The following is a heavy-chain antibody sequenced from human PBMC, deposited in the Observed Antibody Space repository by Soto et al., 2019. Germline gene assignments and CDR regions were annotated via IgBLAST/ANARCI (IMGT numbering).Heavy chain of an antibody. D-gene: IGHD6-19*01. J-gene: IGHJ4*01. V-gene: IGHV3-23*01. CDR1: GFTFSSYS. Sequence: EVSLRLSGTASGFTFSSYSMNCVRQATWKGLEWISAITADGGGTFYADSVKGRFSISRDNSKTTLYLQMDNLRAEDTALYYWAKDRGGSRWLEFDCWGDRTQVTV. CDR2: ITADGGGT. CDR3: AKDRGGSRWLEFDC.